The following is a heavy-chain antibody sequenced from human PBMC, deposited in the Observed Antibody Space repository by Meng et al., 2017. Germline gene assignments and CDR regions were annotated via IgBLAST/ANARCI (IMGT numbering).Heavy chain of an antibody. CDR2: IRSKAYGGTT. Sequence: GESLKISCTASGFTFGDYGMSWVRQAPGKGLEWVGFIRSKAYGGTTEYAASVKGRFTISRDDSKSIAYLQMNSLKTEDTAVYYCTRDFKYYDSSGYRYFDYWGQGTLVTVAS. CDR1: GFTFGDYG. V-gene: IGHV3-49*04. J-gene: IGHJ4*02. CDR3: TRDFKYYDSSGYRYFDY. D-gene: IGHD3-22*01.